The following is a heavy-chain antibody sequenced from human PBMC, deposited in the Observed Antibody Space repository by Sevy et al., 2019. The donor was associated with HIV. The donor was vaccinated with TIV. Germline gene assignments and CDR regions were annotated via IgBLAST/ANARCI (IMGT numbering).Heavy chain of an antibody. V-gene: IGHV3-23*01. CDR3: AKAGDVYLWGSFHLDY. D-gene: IGHD3-16*01. CDR2: ISASGAST. Sequence: GGSLRLSCAASGFSFTNYAMAWVRQAPGKGLEWVSSISASGASTYYADSVQGRFTISRDISKNTLYLHLNSLRADDTALYYCAKAGDVYLWGSFHLDYWGQGTLVTVSS. CDR1: GFSFTNYA. J-gene: IGHJ4*02.